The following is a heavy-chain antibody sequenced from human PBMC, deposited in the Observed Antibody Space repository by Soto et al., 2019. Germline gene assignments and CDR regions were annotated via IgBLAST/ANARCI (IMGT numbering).Heavy chain of an antibody. V-gene: IGHV3-23*01. CDR3: AKVITMVRGVIIGPVYDY. J-gene: IGHJ4*02. Sequence: GGSLRLSCAASGFTFSSYAMSWVRQAPGKGLEWVSAISGSGGSTYYADSVKGRFTISRDNSKNTLYLQMNSLRAEDTAVYYCAKVITMVRGVIIGPVYDYWGQGTLVTVPQ. D-gene: IGHD3-10*01. CDR2: ISGSGGST. CDR1: GFTFSSYA.